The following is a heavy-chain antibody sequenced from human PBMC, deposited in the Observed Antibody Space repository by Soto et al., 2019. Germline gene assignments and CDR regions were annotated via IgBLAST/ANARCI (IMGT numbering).Heavy chain of an antibody. CDR2: INHSGST. V-gene: IGHV4-34*01. D-gene: IGHD6-13*01. J-gene: IGHJ4*02. CDR3: AYYSSQYRSFDY. CDR1: GGSFSGYY. Sequence: QVQLQQWGAGLLKPSETLSLTCAVYGGSFSGYYWSWIRQPPGKGLEWIGEINHSGSTNYNPSLKSRVTISVDTSKNQFSLKLSSVTAADTAAYYCAYYSSQYRSFDYWGQGTLVTVSS.